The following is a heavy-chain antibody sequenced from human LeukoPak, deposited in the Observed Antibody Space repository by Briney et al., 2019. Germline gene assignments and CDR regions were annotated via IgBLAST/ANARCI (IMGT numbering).Heavy chain of an antibody. J-gene: IGHJ6*04. V-gene: IGHV3-9*01. CDR3: TRDAPYMDV. Sequence: GGSLRLSCAASGFTFDDYAMHWVRQAPGKGLEWVSGISWNSGSIGYADSVKGRFTISKDDSQNTLYLQMNSLTTEDTAVYYCTRDAPYMDVWGKGTTVIVSS. CDR1: GFTFDDYA. CDR2: ISWNSGSI.